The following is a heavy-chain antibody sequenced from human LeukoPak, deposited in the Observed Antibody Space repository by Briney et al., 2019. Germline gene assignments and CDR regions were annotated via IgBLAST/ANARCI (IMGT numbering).Heavy chain of an antibody. CDR2: IWYDGSNK. Sequence: PGRSLRLSCAASGFTFSSYGMHWVRQAPGKGLEWVAVIWYDGSNKYYADSVKGRFTISRDNSKNTLYLQMNSLRAEDTAVYYCARGTGSGMATIRVVLDVWGQGTTVTVSS. CDR1: GFTFSSYG. D-gene: IGHD5-24*01. J-gene: IGHJ6*02. CDR3: ARGTGSGMATIRVVLDV. V-gene: IGHV3-33*01.